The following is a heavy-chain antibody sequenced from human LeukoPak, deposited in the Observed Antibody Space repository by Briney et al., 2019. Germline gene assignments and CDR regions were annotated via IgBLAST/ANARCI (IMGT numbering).Heavy chain of an antibody. CDR1: GFTYSSYA. J-gene: IGHJ4*02. CDR2: ICGSGGNT. V-gene: IGHV3-23*01. Sequence: TGGSLRLPCTASGFTYSSYAMSWVRQAPGKGLEWVSAICGSGGNTYYADSVKGRFTISRDNSKNTLYLQMNSLRAEDTAVYYCARYYGSGSYWTDYWGQGALVTVSS. D-gene: IGHD3-10*01. CDR3: ARYYGSGSYWTDY.